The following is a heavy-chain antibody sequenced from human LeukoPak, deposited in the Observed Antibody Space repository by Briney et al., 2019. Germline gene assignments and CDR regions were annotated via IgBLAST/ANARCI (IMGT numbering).Heavy chain of an antibody. J-gene: IGHJ4*02. CDR2: ISAYNGNT. CDR1: GYTFTSYG. D-gene: IGHD2-2*01. V-gene: IGHV1-18*01. Sequence: ASVKVSCKATGYTFTSYGISWVRQAPGQGLEWMGWISAYNGNTNYAQKLQGRVTMTTDTSTSTAYMELRSLRCDDTAVYYCARDCSSTSRYVHIFDYWGQGTLVTVSS. CDR3: ARDCSSTSRYVHIFDY.